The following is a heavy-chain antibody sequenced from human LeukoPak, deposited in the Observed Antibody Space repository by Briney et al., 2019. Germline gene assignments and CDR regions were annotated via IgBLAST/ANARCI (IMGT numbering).Heavy chain of an antibody. V-gene: IGHV3-23*01. CDR1: GITFSNYA. CDR2: ISGSADST. D-gene: IGHD4-17*01. CDR3: AKRVYGDSDIYHYYYYMDV. Sequence: PGGSLRLSCAASGITFSNYAMSWVRQAPGKGLEWVSGISGSADSTYYPDSVKGRFTIPRDNSKNTLYLQINSLRAEDTAVYYCAKRVYGDSDIYHYYYYMDVWGKGTTVTVSS. J-gene: IGHJ6*03.